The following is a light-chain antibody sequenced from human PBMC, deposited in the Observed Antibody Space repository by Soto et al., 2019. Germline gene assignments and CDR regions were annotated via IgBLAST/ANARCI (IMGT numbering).Light chain of an antibody. CDR2: AAS. V-gene: IGKV3-20*01. CDR1: QSVGRNY. Sequence: EIVLTQFPGTLSLSPGERATLSCRASQSVGRNYVAWYQQKPGQAPRVIIYAASNRASGIPDRFSGSGSGSAFSRTVGRLEPEDFGVYYCQQYGTSPWAFGQGTKVEIK. CDR3: QQYGTSPWA. J-gene: IGKJ1*01.